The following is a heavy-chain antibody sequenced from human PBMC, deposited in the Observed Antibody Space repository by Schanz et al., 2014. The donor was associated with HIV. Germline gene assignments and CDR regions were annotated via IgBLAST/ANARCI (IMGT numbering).Heavy chain of an antibody. CDR2: ISSSSTTI. D-gene: IGHD5-18*01. V-gene: IGHV3-48*04. CDR3: VRGDTVFEY. CDR1: GFTFSSYS. J-gene: IGHJ4*02. Sequence: EVQLVESGGGLVQPGGSLRLSCAVSGFTFSSYSMNWVRQAPGKGLEWVSYISSSSTTIYYADSVKGRFTISRDNAKNSLYLQMNSLRFADTAVYYCVRGDTVFEYWGQGTLVTVS.